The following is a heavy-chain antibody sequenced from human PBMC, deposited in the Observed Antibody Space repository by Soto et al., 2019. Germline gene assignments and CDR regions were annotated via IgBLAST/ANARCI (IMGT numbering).Heavy chain of an antibody. CDR1: GFTFSSYA. J-gene: IGHJ4*02. V-gene: IGHV3-30-3*01. CDR2: ISYDGSNK. Sequence: QVQLVESGGGVVQPGRSLRLSCAASGFTFSSYAMHWVRQAPGKGLEWVAVISYDGSNKYYADSVKGRFTISRDNSKNTMDLQMNSLRAEDTAVYYCAGAGPVVTGRGLDYWGQGSVVTVSS. D-gene: IGHD2-15*01. CDR3: AGAGPVVTGRGLDY.